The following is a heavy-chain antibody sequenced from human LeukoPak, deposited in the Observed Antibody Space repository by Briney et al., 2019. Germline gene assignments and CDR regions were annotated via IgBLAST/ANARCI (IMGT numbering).Heavy chain of an antibody. V-gene: IGHV4-61*01. CDR2: IYYSGST. Sequence: SETLSLTCTVSGGSVRSGNYFWSWIRQPPGKALEWIGHIYYSGSTKYNPSLKSRVTISVDTSKNQFSLKLSSLTAADTAVYYCAREFALTTATARYFDYWGQGTLVTVSS. D-gene: IGHD4-17*01. CDR3: AREFALTTATARYFDY. J-gene: IGHJ4*02. CDR1: GGSVRSGNYF.